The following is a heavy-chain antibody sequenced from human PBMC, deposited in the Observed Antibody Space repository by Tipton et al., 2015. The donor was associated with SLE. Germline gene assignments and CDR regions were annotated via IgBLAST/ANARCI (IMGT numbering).Heavy chain of an antibody. Sequence: TLSLTCAVYGGSFSGYYWSWIRQPPGKGLEWIGEINHSGSTNYNPSLKSRVTVSVDTSKNQFSLKLTSVTAADTAVYYCARGGVVPAAIGEAESPLGSFDPWGQGTLVTVSS. CDR1: GGSFSGYY. CDR2: INHSGST. V-gene: IGHV4-34*01. J-gene: IGHJ5*02. D-gene: IGHD2-2*01. CDR3: ARGGVVPAAIGEAESPLGSFDP.